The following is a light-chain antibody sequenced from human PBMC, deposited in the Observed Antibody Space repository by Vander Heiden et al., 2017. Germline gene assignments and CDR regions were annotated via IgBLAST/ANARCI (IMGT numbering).Light chain of an antibody. Sequence: QADLTQPRSGSGSPGQSVTISCTGTSSDVGGYDYVSWYQQHPGKAPKLIIYDVSKRPSGVPNRFSGSKSGNAASLTISGLQAEDEADYYCCSYAGSYTWVFGGGTKLTVL. J-gene: IGLJ3*02. CDR3: CSYAGSYTWV. V-gene: IGLV2-11*01. CDR2: DVS. CDR1: SSDVGGYDY.